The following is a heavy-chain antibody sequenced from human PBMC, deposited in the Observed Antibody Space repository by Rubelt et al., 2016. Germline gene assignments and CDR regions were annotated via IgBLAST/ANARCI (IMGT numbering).Heavy chain of an antibody. V-gene: IGHV4-38-2*02. Sequence: QLQLQESGPGLVKPSETLSLTCTVSGYSISSGYYWGWIRQPPGKGLEWIGEINHSGSTNYNPSLKSRVTISVDTSKNQFSLKLSSVTAADTAVYYCASVQVVPAAIGDDAFDIWGQGTMVTVSS. CDR1: GYSISSGYY. J-gene: IGHJ3*02. D-gene: IGHD2-2*01. CDR2: INHSGST. CDR3: ASVQVVPAAIGDDAFDI.